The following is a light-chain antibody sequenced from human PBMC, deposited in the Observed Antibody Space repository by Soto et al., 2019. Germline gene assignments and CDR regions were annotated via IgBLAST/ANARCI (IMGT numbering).Light chain of an antibody. CDR2: GAS. CDR1: QSVSNN. Sequence: EIVLTQSPGTLPLSPGERATLSCRASQSVSNNYLAWYQQKPGQAPRLLIYGASNRATGTPARFSGSGSGTEFTLTISSLQSEDFAVYYCQQYNNWPPITFGQGTRLEI. V-gene: IGKV3-15*01. J-gene: IGKJ5*01. CDR3: QQYNNWPPIT.